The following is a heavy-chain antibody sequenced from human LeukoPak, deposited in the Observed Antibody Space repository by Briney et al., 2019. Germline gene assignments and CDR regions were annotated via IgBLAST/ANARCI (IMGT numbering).Heavy chain of an antibody. CDR3: ARQLVVPAAVDY. Sequence: GGSLRLSCAASGFTFSNYALARVRQAPGKGQEWVSTISGSGATTYYADSVKGRFTISRDTSKNTLYLQMNRLRVEDTDVYYCARQLVVPAAVDYWGQGTLVPVSS. D-gene: IGHD2-2*01. CDR1: GFTFSNYA. V-gene: IGHV3-23*01. J-gene: IGHJ4*02. CDR2: ISGSGATT.